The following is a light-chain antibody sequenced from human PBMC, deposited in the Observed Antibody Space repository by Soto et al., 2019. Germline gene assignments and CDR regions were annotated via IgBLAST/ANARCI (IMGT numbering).Light chain of an antibody. CDR2: EVS. Sequence: QSALTQPASVSGSPGQSITISCTGTSSDVGGYTYVSWYQQHPGRAPKLMIYEVSNQPSGVSNRFSGSKSGNTASLTISGLQAEDEADYYCSSYTTRNTVLFGGGTKLTVL. V-gene: IGLV2-14*01. CDR3: SSYTTRNTVL. J-gene: IGLJ2*01. CDR1: SSDVGGYTY.